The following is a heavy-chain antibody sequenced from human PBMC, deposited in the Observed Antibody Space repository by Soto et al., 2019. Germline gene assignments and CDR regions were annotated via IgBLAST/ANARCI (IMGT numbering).Heavy chain of an antibody. CDR1: GGSISSYY. D-gene: IGHD3-3*01. Sequence: SETLSLTCTVSGGSISSYYWSWIRQPPGKGLEWIGYIYYSGSTNYNPSLKGRVTISVDTSKNQFSLKLSSVTAADTAVYYCARARFRSGYNWGQGTLVPVSS. CDR3: ARARFRSGYN. CDR2: IYYSGST. J-gene: IGHJ4*02. V-gene: IGHV4-59*01.